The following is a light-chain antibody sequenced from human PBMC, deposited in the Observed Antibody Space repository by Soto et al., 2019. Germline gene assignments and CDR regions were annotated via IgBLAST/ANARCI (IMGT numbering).Light chain of an antibody. CDR2: GAS. J-gene: IGKJ1*01. CDR3: QQYGSSPTWT. CDR1: QSVSNNY. V-gene: IGKV3-20*01. Sequence: EIVMTQSPATLSVSPGGRATLSCRASQSVSNNYLAWYQQKPGQAPRLLIYGASTRASGIPDRFSGSGSGTDFTPTISRLEPEDSAVYYCQQYGSSPTWTFGQGTKVDIK.